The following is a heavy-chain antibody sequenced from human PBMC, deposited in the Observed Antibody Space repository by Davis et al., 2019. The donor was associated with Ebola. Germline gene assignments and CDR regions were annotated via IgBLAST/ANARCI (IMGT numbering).Heavy chain of an antibody. J-gene: IGHJ6*02. CDR3: ARGEITIFGVVKLYYYGMDV. D-gene: IGHD3-3*01. V-gene: IGHV1-8*01. Sequence: ASVKVSCKASGYTFTSYDINWVRQATGQGLEWMGWMNPNSGNTGYAQKFQGRVTMTRNTSISTAYMELSSLRSEDTAVYYCARGEITIFGVVKLYYYGMDVWGQGTTVTVSS. CDR2: MNPNSGNT. CDR1: GYTFTSYD.